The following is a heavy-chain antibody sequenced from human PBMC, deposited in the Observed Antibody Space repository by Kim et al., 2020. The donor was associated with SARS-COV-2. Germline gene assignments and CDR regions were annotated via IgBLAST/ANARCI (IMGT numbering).Heavy chain of an antibody. J-gene: IGHJ6*01. CDR3: ARDLGSSSWYYYYGMDV. CDR2: IYYSGST. D-gene: IGHD6-13*01. Sequence: SETLSLTCTVSGGSISSYYWSWIRQPPGKGLEWIGYIYYSGSTNYNPSLKSRVTISVDTSKNQFSLKLSSVTAEDTAVYYCARDLGSSSWYYYYGMDVWG. V-gene: IGHV4-59*13. CDR1: GGSISSYY.